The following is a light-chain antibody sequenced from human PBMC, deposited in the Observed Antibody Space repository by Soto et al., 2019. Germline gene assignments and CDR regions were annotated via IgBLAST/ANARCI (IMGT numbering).Light chain of an antibody. CDR3: SSYTTSSTYV. V-gene: IGLV2-14*01. CDR2: EVT. J-gene: IGLJ1*01. CDR1: SSDVGGYDY. Sequence: QSALTQPASVSGSPGQSITISCTGTSSDVGGYDYVSWYQLHPGKAPKFMIYEVTNRPSGVSHRFSGSKSGNTAALTISGLQAEDEADYYCSSYTTSSTYVFGTGTKLTVL.